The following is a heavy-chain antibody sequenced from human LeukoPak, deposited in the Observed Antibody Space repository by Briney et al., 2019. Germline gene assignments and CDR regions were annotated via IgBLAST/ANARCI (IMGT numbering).Heavy chain of an antibody. CDR2: ISRGGTET. D-gene: IGHD4-23*01. CDR1: GFTFSNYG. Sequence: GGSLRLSCAGAGFTFSNYGMSWVRQAPGKGLEWVSVISRGGTETYHADSVRGRFTISRDNAKNTLYLQMNSLRAEDTAVYYCAKKSPDSSGNPAYDWGQGTLVTVSS. CDR3: AKKSPDSSGNPAYD. J-gene: IGHJ4*02. V-gene: IGHV3-23*01.